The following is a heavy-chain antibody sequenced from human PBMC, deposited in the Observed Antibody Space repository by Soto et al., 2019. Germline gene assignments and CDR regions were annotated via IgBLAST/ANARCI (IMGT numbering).Heavy chain of an antibody. V-gene: IGHV3-21*01. J-gene: IGHJ4*02. CDR1: GFTFSSYS. CDR3: ARDYVGGASYGDFDY. D-gene: IGHD3-16*01. CDR2: ISSSSSYI. Sequence: GGSLRLSCAASGFTFSSYSMNWVRQAPGKGLEWVSSISSSSSYIYYADSVKGRFTISRDNAKNSLYLQMNSLRAEDTAVYYCARDYVGGASYGDFDYWGQGTLVTVSS.